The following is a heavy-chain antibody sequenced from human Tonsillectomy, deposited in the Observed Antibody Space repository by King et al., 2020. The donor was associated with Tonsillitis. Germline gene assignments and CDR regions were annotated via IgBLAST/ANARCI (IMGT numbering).Heavy chain of an antibody. D-gene: IGHD6-19*01. J-gene: IGHJ4*02. CDR2: ISWDGAST. Sequence: VQLVESGGIMVQPGGSLRLSCAASGFTFDDYSMHWVRQAPGKRLEWVSLISWDGASTYYADSVKGRFTISRDNRKNSVYLQMNGLRTEDAALYYCAKGGRRKYNSPWFLTNWGRGTLVIFS. V-gene: IGHV3-43*01. CDR1: GFTFDDYS. CDR3: AKGGRRKYNSPWFLTN.